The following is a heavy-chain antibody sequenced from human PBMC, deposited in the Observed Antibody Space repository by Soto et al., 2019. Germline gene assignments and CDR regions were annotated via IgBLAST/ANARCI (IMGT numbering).Heavy chain of an antibody. V-gene: IGHV2-5*02. J-gene: IGHJ4*02. D-gene: IGHD1-1*01. CDR2: IYWDDDK. CDR3: AHRRTYNSNWNEWCFDY. CDR1: GFSISTYGVG. Sequence: QITLKESGPALVTPTQTLTLTCTLSGFSISTYGVGVGWIRQPPGGALEWLAVIYWDDDKRYSPSLRSRLTISKDTSKNQVVLTVTNMDPVDTGTYYCAHRRTYNSNWNEWCFDYWGQGTLVTVSS.